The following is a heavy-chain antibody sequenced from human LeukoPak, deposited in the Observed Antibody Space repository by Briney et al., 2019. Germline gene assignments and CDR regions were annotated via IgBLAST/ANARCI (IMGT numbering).Heavy chain of an antibody. D-gene: IGHD3-16*02. CDR2: ISASGGST. CDR3: AKDLSWGGFDY. Sequence: GGTLRLSCAASGFTFSSYGMSWVRQAPGKGLEWVSAISASGGSTYYADSVKGRFSISRDNSKNTLYLQMNSLRAEDTAVYYCAKDLSWGGFDYWGQGTLVTVSS. J-gene: IGHJ4*02. CDR1: GFTFSSYG. V-gene: IGHV3-23*01.